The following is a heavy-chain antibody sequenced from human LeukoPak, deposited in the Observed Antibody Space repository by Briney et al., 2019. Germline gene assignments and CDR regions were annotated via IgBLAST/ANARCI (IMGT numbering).Heavy chain of an antibody. D-gene: IGHD3-22*01. CDR3: ATQGSSGYYY. CDR1: GGSISSSSYY. V-gene: IGHV4-39*07. CDR2: IYYSGST. J-gene: IGHJ4*02. Sequence: PSETLSLTCTVSGGSISSSSYYWGWIRQPPGKGLEWIGSIYYSGSTYYNPSLKSRVTISVDTSKNQFSLKLSSVTAADTAVYCCATQGSSGYYYWGQGTLVTVSS.